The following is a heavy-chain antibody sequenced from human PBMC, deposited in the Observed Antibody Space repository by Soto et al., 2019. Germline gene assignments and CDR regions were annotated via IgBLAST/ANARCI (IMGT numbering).Heavy chain of an antibody. Sequence: SETLSLTCTVSGDSITSGGYYWSWIRQHPGKGLEWIGYIYYTGSTYYNPSLKSRVTISVDTSKNQFSLKLTSVTAADTAVYYCARDEEVNYCYYGGSDYYHGIDVWGQGTMVTVSS. CDR1: GDSITSGGYY. V-gene: IGHV4-31*03. D-gene: IGHD1-26*01. CDR3: ARDEEVNYCYYGGSDYYHGIDV. CDR2: IYYTGST. J-gene: IGHJ6*02.